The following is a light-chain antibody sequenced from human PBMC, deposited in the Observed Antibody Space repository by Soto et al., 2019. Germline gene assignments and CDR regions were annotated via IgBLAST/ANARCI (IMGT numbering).Light chain of an antibody. CDR2: GAS. CDR1: QDIRKD. Sequence: AIQMTQSPSSLSASVGDRVTITCRASQDIRKDLAWYQQKPGKAPQILIYGASTLQTGVASRFSGSGSATDFTLTISSLQPEDSAAYYCHQYYSSPTTFGGGTKVDIK. V-gene: IGKV1-6*01. CDR3: HQYYSSPTT. J-gene: IGKJ4*01.